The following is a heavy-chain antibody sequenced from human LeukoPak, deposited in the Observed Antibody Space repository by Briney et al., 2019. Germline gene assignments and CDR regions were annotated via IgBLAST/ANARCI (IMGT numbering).Heavy chain of an antibody. CDR3: AKLACSSTFCPLDY. CDR2: VSYSGTT. V-gene: IGHV4-39*01. CDR1: GGSISSSSFF. Sequence: PSETLSLTCTVSGGSISSSSFFWAWIRQPPGKGLEWIGTVSYSGTTYYSPSLKSRVTISVDTSKNQFSLRLTSVTAADTALYYCAKLACSSTFCPLDYWGQGTLVTVSS. J-gene: IGHJ4*02. D-gene: IGHD2-2*01.